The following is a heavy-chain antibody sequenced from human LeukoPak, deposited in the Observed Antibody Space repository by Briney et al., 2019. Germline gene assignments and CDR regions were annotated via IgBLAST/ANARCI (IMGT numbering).Heavy chain of an antibody. CDR2: IYPGDSDT. J-gene: IGHJ4*02. Sequence: GESLKISCKGSGYSFTSYWIGWVRHVPGKGLEWMGIIYPGDSDTRYSPSFQGQVTISADKSISTAYLQWSSLKASDTAMYYCATTYYYDSSGYPYYFDYWGQGTLVTVSS. D-gene: IGHD3-22*01. CDR3: ATTYYYDSSGYPYYFDY. V-gene: IGHV5-51*01. CDR1: GYSFTSYW.